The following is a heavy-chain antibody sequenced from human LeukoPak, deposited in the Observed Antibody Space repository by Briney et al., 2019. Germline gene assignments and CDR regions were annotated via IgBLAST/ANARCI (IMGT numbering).Heavy chain of an antibody. D-gene: IGHD4-11*01. Sequence: SSETLSLTCTVSGGSISSSYWSWIRQPPGKGLEWIGYIYYSGSTSYNPSLKSRVTISVDTSKNQFSLKLNSVTAADTAVYYCARQGPLTTAVTTRTNPFDYWGQGTLVTVSS. V-gene: IGHV4-59*08. CDR3: ARQGPLTTAVTTRTNPFDY. CDR2: IYYSGST. CDR1: GGSISSSY. J-gene: IGHJ4*02.